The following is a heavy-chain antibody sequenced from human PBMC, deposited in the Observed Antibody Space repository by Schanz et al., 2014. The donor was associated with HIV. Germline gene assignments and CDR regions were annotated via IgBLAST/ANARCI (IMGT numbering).Heavy chain of an antibody. V-gene: IGHV3-23*01. CDR1: GLTFSDYA. CDR3: ARVFGRTYGLPEY. D-gene: IGHD3-10*01. Sequence: EVQLLESGGGLVQPGGSLRLSCAASGLTFSDYAMTWVRQGAGKGLEWVSTISESGRYTYYADSVKGRFTISRDNARTSLYLQMNSLRAEDTAVYYCARVFGRTYGLPEYWGQGTLVTVSS. J-gene: IGHJ4*02. CDR2: ISESGRYT.